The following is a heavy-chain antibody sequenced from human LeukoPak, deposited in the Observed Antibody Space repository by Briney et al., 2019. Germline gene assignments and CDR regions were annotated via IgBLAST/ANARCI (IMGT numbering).Heavy chain of an antibody. CDR1: GFTFSSYA. Sequence: GGSLRLSCAASGFTFSSYAMSWVRQVPGKGLEWVSVISGSGDNTYYADSVKGRFTISGDNSKNMLYLQMNSLRAEDTAVYYCAKWKYSNSGIDDYWGQGTLVTVSS. CDR2: ISGSGDNT. J-gene: IGHJ4*02. CDR3: AKWKYSNSGIDDY. D-gene: IGHD6-6*01. V-gene: IGHV3-23*01.